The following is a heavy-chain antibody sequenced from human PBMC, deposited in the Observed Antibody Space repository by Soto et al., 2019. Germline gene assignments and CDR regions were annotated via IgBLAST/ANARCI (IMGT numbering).Heavy chain of an antibody. D-gene: IGHD3-9*01. CDR2: IYPGDSDT. CDR3: ARQVYNYDILAPHAFDI. CDR1: GYSFTTYW. Sequence: HGESLKISCKGSGYSFTTYWIGWVRQMPGKGLEWMGIIYPGDSDTRNSPSFQGQVTISADKSISTAYLQWSSLKASDTAMYYCARQVYNYDILAPHAFDIWGQGTMVTVSS. J-gene: IGHJ3*02. V-gene: IGHV5-51*01.